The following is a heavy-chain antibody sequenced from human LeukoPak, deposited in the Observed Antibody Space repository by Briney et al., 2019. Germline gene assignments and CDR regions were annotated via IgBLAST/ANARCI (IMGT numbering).Heavy chain of an antibody. J-gene: IGHJ4*02. Sequence: SETLSLTCAVYGGSFSGYYWSWIRQPPGKGLEWIGEINHSGSTDYNPSLKSRVTISVDTSKNQFSLKLSSVTAADTAVYYCARGFDGITMVQGSYYVDYWGQGTLVTVSS. CDR3: ARGFDGITMVQGSYYVDY. CDR1: GGSFSGYY. CDR2: INHSGST. V-gene: IGHV4-34*01. D-gene: IGHD3-10*01.